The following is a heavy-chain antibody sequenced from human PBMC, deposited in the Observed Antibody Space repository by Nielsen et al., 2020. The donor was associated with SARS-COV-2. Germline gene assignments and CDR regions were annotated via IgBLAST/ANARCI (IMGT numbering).Heavy chain of an antibody. J-gene: IGHJ6*02. V-gene: IGHV2-5*01. CDR3: ARITDGDYFHYYYGMDV. D-gene: IGHD4-17*01. CDR2: IYWNDDK. Sequence: SGPTLVKPTQTLTLTCTFSGFSLSTSGVGVGWIRQPPGKALEWLALIYWNDDKRYSPSLKSRLTITKDTSKNQVVLTMANMDPVDTATYYCARITDGDYFHYYYGMDVWGQGTTVTVSS. CDR1: GFSLSTSGVG.